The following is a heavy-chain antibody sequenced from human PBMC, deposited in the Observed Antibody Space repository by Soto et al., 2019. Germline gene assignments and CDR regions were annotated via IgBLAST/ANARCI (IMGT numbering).Heavy chain of an antibody. CDR3: ARVRVDYYDSSGYYLFDY. J-gene: IGHJ4*02. CDR1: GGSISSGDYY. V-gene: IGHV4-30-4*01. CDR2: IYYSGST. D-gene: IGHD3-22*01. Sequence: PSETLSLTCTVSGGSISSGDYYWSWIRQPPGKGLEWIGYIYYSGSTYYNPSLKSRVTISVDTSKNQFSLKLSSVTAADTAVYYCARVRVDYYDSSGYYLFDYWGRGTLVTVSS.